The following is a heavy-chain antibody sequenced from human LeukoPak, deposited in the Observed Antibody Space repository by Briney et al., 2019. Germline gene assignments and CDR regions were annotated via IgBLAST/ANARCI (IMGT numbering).Heavy chain of an antibody. CDR3: ARDRWERNFDY. J-gene: IGHJ4*02. CDR2: ISSSSSYI. CDR1: GFTFSSYS. V-gene: IGHV3-21*01. D-gene: IGHD1-26*01. Sequence: PGGSLRLSCAASGFTFSSYSMNWVRQAPGKGLEWVSSISSSSSYIYYAESVKGRFTISRDNAKNSLYLQMNSLRAEDTAVYYCARDRWERNFDYWGQGTLVTVSS.